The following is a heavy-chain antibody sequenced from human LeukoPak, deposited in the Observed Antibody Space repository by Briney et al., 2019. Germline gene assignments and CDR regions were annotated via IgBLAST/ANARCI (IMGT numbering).Heavy chain of an antibody. D-gene: IGHD2-15*01. CDR2: IYYSGST. CDR3: AGRGCSGGSCYFDY. V-gene: IGHV4-59*01. J-gene: IGHJ4*02. CDR1: GGSISSYY. Sequence: SETLSLTCTVSGGSISSYYWSWIRQPPGKGLEWIGYIYYSGSTNYNPSLKSRVTISVDTSKNQFSLKLSSVTAADTAVYYCAGRGCSGGSCYFDYWGQGTLVTVSS.